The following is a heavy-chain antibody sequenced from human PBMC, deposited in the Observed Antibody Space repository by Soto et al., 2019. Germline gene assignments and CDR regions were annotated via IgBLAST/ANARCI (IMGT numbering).Heavy chain of an antibody. Sequence: QVQLVQSGAEVKKPGSSVKVSCKTSGGPFNNHAINWVRQAPGQGLEWVGLVIPTLGTADYAQKFQGRVTMTADEVTNTADMELSSLRSDDTGVYYCASDYGGIVAFDIWGQGTSVTVSS. CDR2: VIPTLGTA. D-gene: IGHD4-17*01. CDR3: ASDYGGIVAFDI. J-gene: IGHJ3*02. CDR1: GGPFNNHA. V-gene: IGHV1-69*01.